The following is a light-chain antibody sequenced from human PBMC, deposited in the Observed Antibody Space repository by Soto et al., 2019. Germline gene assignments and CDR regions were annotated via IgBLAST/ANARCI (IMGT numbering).Light chain of an antibody. V-gene: IGLV2-14*01. CDR3: SSYATTSALGF. CDR2: EVN. CDR1: TSDVGGHKS. J-gene: IGLJ1*01. Sequence: QSVLTQPASVSGSPGRSITISCTGTTSDVGGHKSVSWYQQHPGRAPTLMIYEVNNRPSGVSSRFSGSKSGNTASLTISGLQAEDEADYYCSSYATTSALGFFGTGTKVTVL.